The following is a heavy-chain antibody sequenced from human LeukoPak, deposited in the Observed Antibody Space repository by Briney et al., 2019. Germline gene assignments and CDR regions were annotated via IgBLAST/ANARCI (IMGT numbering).Heavy chain of an antibody. D-gene: IGHD3-22*01. CDR1: GFTFSSYA. V-gene: IGHV3-23*01. CDR2: ISGSGGST. CDR3: AKSIGPRGYYDSSGQY. J-gene: IGHJ4*02. Sequence: GGSLRLSCAASGFTFSSYAMSCVRQAPGKGLEWVSAISGSGGSTYYADSVKGRFTISRDNSKNTLYLQMNSLRAEDTAVYYCAKSIGPRGYYDSSGQYWGQGTLVTVSS.